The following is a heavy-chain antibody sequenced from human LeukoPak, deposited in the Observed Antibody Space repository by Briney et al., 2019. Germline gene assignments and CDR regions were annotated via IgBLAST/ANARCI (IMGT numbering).Heavy chain of an antibody. D-gene: IGHD6-19*01. CDR2: IIPIFGIA. V-gene: IGHV1-69*04. J-gene: IGHJ6*02. Sequence: SVKVSCKASGGTFSSYAISWVRQAPGQGLEWMGRIIPIFGIANYAQKFQGRVTITADKSTSTAYMELSSLRSEGTAVYYCARDFSALGIAVAGARGHYYYGMDVWGQGTTVTVSS. CDR1: GGTFSSYA. CDR3: ARDFSALGIAVAGARGHYYYGMDV.